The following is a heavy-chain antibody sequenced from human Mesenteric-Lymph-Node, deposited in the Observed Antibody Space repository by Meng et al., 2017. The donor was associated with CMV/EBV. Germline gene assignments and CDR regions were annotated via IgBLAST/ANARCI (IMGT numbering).Heavy chain of an antibody. CDR2: ISSSSSYI. Sequence: GGSLRLSCAASGFTFSRYSMHWVRQAPGKGLEWVSSISSSSSYIYYADSVKGRFTISRDNAKNSLYLQMNSLRAEDTAVYYCARGPAALASHFDYWGQGTLVTVSS. D-gene: IGHD2-15*01. J-gene: IGHJ4*02. CDR1: GFTFSRYS. V-gene: IGHV3-21*01. CDR3: ARGPAALASHFDY.